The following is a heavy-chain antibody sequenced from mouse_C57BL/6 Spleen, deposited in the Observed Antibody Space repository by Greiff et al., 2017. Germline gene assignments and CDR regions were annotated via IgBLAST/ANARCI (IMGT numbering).Heavy chain of an antibody. V-gene: IGHV1-12*01. Sequence: QSGAELVRPGASVKMSCKASGYTFTSYNMPWVKQTPRQGLEWIGAIYPGNGDTSYNQKFKGKATLTVDKSSSTAYMQLSSLTSEDSAVYFCAREGDDGPEDYFDYWGQGTTLTVSS. J-gene: IGHJ2*01. CDR1: GYTFTSYN. CDR2: IYPGNGDT. D-gene: IGHD2-3*01. CDR3: AREGDDGPEDYFDY.